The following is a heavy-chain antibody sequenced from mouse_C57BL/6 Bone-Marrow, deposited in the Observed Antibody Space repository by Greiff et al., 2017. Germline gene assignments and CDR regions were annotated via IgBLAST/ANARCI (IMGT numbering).Heavy chain of an antibody. CDR2: INPSSGYT. V-gene: IGHV1-7*01. Sequence: QVQLQQSGAELAKPGASVKLSCKASGYTFTSYWMHWVKQRPGQGLEWIGYINPSSGYTKYNQKFKDKATLTADKSSSTAYMQLSSLTYEDSAVYYCASFYYGSSYAFDYWGQGTTLTVSS. CDR3: ASFYYGSSYAFDY. D-gene: IGHD1-1*01. J-gene: IGHJ2*01. CDR1: GYTFTSYW.